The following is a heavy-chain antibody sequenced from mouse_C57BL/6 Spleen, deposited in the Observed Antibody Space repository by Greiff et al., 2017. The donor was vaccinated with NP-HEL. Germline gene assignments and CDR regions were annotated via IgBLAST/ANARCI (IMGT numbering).Heavy chain of an antibody. D-gene: IGHD1-2*01. V-gene: IGHV1-81*01. Sequence: VKLQESGAELARPGASVKLSCKASGYTFTSYGISWVKQRTGQGLEWIGEIYPRSGNTYYNEKFKGKATLTADKSSSTAYMELRSLTSEDSAVYFCARLAITTASYFDYWGQGTTLTVSS. CDR3: ARLAITTASYFDY. CDR1: GYTFTSYG. J-gene: IGHJ2*01. CDR2: IYPRSGNT.